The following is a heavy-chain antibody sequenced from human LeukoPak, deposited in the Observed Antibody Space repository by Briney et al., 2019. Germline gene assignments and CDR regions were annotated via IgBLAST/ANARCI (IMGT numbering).Heavy chain of an antibody. J-gene: IGHJ4*02. Sequence: SETLSLTCTVSGGSISTYYWSWIRQPPGKGLEWIGYIYSSGSANYNPSLKSRVTMSVDTSNNQFSLKLSSVTAADTAVYYCARMGGYSGYATHWGQGTLVTVSS. V-gene: IGHV4-59*08. D-gene: IGHD5-12*01. CDR1: GGSISTYY. CDR2: IYSSGSA. CDR3: ARMGGYSGYATH.